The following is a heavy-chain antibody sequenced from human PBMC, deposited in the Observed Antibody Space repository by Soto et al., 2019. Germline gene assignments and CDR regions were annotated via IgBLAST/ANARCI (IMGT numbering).Heavy chain of an antibody. CDR1: GGTFSSYA. J-gene: IGHJ6*02. Sequence: QVQLVQSGAEVKKPGSSVKVSCKASGGTFSSYAISWVRQAPGQGLEWLGGIIPIFGTANYAQKFQGRVTITADEATSTAYMELSSLRSEDTAVYYCARSTFPVYRSSWYSEGYYYGMDVWGQGTTVTVSS. CDR3: ARSTFPVYRSSWYSEGYYYGMDV. CDR2: IIPIFGTA. V-gene: IGHV1-69*01. D-gene: IGHD6-13*01.